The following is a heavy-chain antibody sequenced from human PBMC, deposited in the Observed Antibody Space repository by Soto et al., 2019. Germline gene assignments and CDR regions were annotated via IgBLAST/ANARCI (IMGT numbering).Heavy chain of an antibody. CDR2: INPSNGNT. Sequence: GASVKVSCKASGYTFTGYYMHWVRQAPGQRLEWMGWINPSNGNTKYSQKFQGRVTITRDTSASTAYMELSSLRSEDTAVYYCARDHFKYYDILTGPDYWGQGTLVTVSS. D-gene: IGHD3-9*01. CDR1: GYTFTGYY. J-gene: IGHJ4*02. V-gene: IGHV1-3*01. CDR3: ARDHFKYYDILTGPDY.